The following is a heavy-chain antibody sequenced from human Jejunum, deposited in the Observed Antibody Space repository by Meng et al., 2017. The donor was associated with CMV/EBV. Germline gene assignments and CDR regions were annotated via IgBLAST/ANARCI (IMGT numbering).Heavy chain of an antibody. CDR1: GFTFSDNY. D-gene: IGHD1-26*01. CDR3: ARSYSGSRFDP. V-gene: IGHV3-72*01. CDR2: IRKKGNNYSA. Sequence: ASGFTFSDNYMDWVRQAPGKGLEWVGRIRKKGNNYSAEYAASVKDRFSISRDDSKNSLYLQMHSLKTEDTAVYYCARSYSGSRFDPWGQGTLVTVSS. J-gene: IGHJ5*02.